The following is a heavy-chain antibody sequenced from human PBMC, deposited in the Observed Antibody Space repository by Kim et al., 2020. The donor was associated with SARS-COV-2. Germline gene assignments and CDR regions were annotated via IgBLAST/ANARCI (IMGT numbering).Heavy chain of an antibody. CDR3: ARRSGGAFDY. V-gene: IGHV4-39*01. CDR2: IYYSGST. Sequence: SETLSLTCTVSGGSISSSSYYWGWIRQPPGKGLEWIGSIYYSGSTFYIPSLKSRVTISVDTSKNQFSLRLSSVTAADTAVYYCARRSGGAFDYWGQGTLVTVSS. D-gene: IGHD3-3*01. J-gene: IGHJ4*02. CDR1: GGSISSSSYY.